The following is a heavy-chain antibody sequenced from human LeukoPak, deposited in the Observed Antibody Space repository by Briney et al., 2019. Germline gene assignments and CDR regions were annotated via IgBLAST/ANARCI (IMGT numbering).Heavy chain of an antibody. Sequence: GGSLRLSCAASGFTFSSYWMSWVRQAPGKGLEWVANIKQDGSEKYYVDSVKGRFTISRDNAKNSLYLQMNSLRAEDTAVYYCARDPNCSGGSCYVYFDYWGQGTLVTVSS. J-gene: IGHJ4*02. CDR3: ARDPNCSGGSCYVYFDY. D-gene: IGHD2-15*01. CDR1: GFTFSSYW. V-gene: IGHV3-7*01. CDR2: IKQDGSEK.